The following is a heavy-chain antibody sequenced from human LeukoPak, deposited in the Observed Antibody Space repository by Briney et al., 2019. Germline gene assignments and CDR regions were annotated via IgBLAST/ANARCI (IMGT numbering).Heavy chain of an antibody. CDR2: ISGSGGST. D-gene: IGHD1-7*01. CDR3: AKGNYNDYYYYYMDV. Sequence: PGGSLRLSCAASGFTFSSYAMSWVRQAPGKGLEWVSAISGSGGSTYYADSVKGQLTISRDNSKNTLYLQMNSLRAEDTAVYYCAKGNYNDYYYYYMDVWGKGTTVTVSS. CDR1: GFTFSSYA. V-gene: IGHV3-23*01. J-gene: IGHJ6*03.